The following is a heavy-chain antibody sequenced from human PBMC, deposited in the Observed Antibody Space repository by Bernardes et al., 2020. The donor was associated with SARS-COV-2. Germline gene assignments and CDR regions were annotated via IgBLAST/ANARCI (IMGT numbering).Heavy chain of an antibody. V-gene: IGHV3-53*01. D-gene: IGHD3-22*01. J-gene: IGHJ4*02. Sequence: GGSLRLSCAASEFNVNSNYMTWVRQAPGKGLEWVSVIYSDGTTYYADSVQGRFTISRDNSKNTLYLQMNSLRAEDTAVYYCARDVKRWNTGGYYLRYFDYWGQGTLVTVSS. CDR3: ARDVKRWNTGGYYLRYFDY. CDR1: EFNVNSNY. CDR2: IYSDGTT.